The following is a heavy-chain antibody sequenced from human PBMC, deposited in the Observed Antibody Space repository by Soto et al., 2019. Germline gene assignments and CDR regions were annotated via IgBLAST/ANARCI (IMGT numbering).Heavy chain of an antibody. V-gene: IGHV3-30*18. J-gene: IGHJ4*02. CDR2: ITYDGSFQ. Sequence: PGGSLRLSCQASGFKFDNYVRHLVRQAPGKGLEWVAVITYDGSFQYYADSVKGRVTISRDNSKITLFLHLNTLKPEDTAVYHCAKDRVGGTFYTPLGFWGQGT. CDR3: AKDRVGGTFYTPLGF. CDR1: GFKFDNYV. D-gene: IGHD1-7*01.